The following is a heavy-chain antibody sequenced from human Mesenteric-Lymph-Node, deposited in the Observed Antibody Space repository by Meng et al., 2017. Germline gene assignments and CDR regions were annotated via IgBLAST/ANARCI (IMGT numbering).Heavy chain of an antibody. CDR2: INPNSGGT. V-gene: IGHV1-2*02. J-gene: IGHJ4*02. CDR1: GYTFTGYY. Sequence: ASVKVSCKASGYTFTGYYMHWVRQAPGQGLEWMGWINPNSGGTNYAQKFQGRVTMTRDTSISTAYMELSRLRFDDTAVYYCAREGEVVTAGYYFDYWCQGTLVTVSS. D-gene: IGHD2-21*02. CDR3: AREGEVVTAGYYFDY.